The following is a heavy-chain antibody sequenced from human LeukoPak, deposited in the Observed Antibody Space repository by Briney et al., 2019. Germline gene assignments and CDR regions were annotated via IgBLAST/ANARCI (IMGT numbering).Heavy chain of an antibody. D-gene: IGHD1-26*01. CDR1: GYTFTSYS. J-gene: IGHJ4*02. Sequence: GAPVKVSCKASGYTFTSYSISWVRQAPGQGLEWMGWISAYNGNTNYAQKLQGRVTMTTDTSTSTAYMELRSLRSDDTAVYYCARGGVEGIVGATTYGYWGQGTLVTVSS. V-gene: IGHV1-18*01. CDR2: ISAYNGNT. CDR3: ARGGVEGIVGATTYGY.